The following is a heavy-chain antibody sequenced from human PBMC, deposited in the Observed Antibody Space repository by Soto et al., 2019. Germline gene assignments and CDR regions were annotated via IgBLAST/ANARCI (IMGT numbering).Heavy chain of an antibody. CDR1: GFTLSNYA. D-gene: IGHD4-17*01. J-gene: IGHJ5*02. CDR3: ARGQRALITYGPFDP. CDR2: FSGTGGYT. Sequence: PXGSLRLSCAASGFTLSNYAMSWVRQAPGKGLEWVSTFSGTGGYTYYADSVKGRFTISRDDSKNTLFLHMNSLRAADTAVYYCARGQRALITYGPFDPWGQGTLVTVS. V-gene: IGHV3-23*01.